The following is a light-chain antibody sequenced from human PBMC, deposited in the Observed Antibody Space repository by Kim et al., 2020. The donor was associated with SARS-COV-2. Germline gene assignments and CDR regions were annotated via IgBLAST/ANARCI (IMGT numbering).Light chain of an antibody. J-gene: IGLJ3*02. Sequence: VARGQTARVTCGGKNIGSKNVHWYQQKPGQAPVLVIYRDSNRPSGIPERFSGSNSGNTATLTISRAQDGDEADYYCQVWDSSTAVFGGGTQLTVL. CDR3: QVWDSSTAV. CDR1: NIGSKN. V-gene: IGLV3-9*01. CDR2: RDS.